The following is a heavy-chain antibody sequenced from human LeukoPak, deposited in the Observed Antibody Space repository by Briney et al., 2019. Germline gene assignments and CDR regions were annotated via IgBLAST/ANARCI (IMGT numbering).Heavy chain of an antibody. V-gene: IGHV1-69-2*01. D-gene: IGHD6-19*01. CDR1: GYTFTDYY. CDR2: VDPEDGET. CDR3: ATGLVPPQMDV. Sequence: ASVKVSCKVSGYTFTDYYMHWVQQAPGKGLEWMGLVDPEDGETIYAEKFQGRVTITADTSTDTAYMELSSLRSEDTAVYYCATGLVPPQMDVWGKGTTVTVSS. J-gene: IGHJ6*04.